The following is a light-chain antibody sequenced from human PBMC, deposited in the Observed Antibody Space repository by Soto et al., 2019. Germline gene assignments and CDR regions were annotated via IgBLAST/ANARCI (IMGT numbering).Light chain of an antibody. CDR1: SSDVGGYNY. CDR3: KSRTTRNTLV. J-gene: IGLJ3*02. Sequence: QSVLTQPASVSGSPGQSITISCTGTSSDVGGYNYVSWYQQHPGKAPKLIINEVTHRPSGVSSRFYGSRSGNTASLTISGLQAEDEADYYCKSRTTRNTLVFGGGTKLTVL. V-gene: IGLV2-14*01. CDR2: EVT.